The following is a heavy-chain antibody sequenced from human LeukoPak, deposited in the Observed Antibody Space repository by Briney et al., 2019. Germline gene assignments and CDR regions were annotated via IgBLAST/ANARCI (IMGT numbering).Heavy chain of an antibody. CDR3: VGRSGWLAY. CDR1: GYSFKNCW. V-gene: IGHV3-74*03. Sequence: PGESLRLSCAVSGYSFKNCWRHWVRQAPGKGLEWIARIYYDGNTKYADSVKGRVTISRDNAKNTLYLQMNALRADDTAVYYCVGRSGWLAYWGQGSLVTVSS. CDR2: IYYDGNT. D-gene: IGHD6-19*01. J-gene: IGHJ4*02.